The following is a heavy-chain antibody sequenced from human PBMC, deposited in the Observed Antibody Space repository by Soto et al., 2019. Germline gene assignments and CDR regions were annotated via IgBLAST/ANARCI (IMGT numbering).Heavy chain of an antibody. D-gene: IGHD3-22*01. CDR1: GDTFSSYA. V-gene: IGHV1-69*12. CDR3: AKTPPRTTAIPYYYEF. Sequence: QVQLVQSGAEVKKPGSSVKVSCKASGDTFSSYAISWVRQAPGQGLEWMGGIIPMYATADYAQNFQGRVTFTADESTNIAYMELSSLTSEDTAVYYCAKTPPRTTAIPYYYEFWGQGTLVTVSS. CDR2: IIPMYATA. J-gene: IGHJ4*02.